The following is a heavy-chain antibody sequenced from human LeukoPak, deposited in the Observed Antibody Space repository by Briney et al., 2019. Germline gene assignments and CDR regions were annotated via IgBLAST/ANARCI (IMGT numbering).Heavy chain of an antibody. CDR2: ISSSSSYI. D-gene: IGHD3-22*01. Sequence: GGSLRLSCAASGFTFSSYGMHWVRQAPGKGLEWVSSISSSSSYIYYADSVKGRFTISRDNAKNSLYLQMNSLRAEDTAVYYCARDRGENYYDSSGYYRGDYWGQGTLVTVSS. V-gene: IGHV3-21*01. J-gene: IGHJ4*02. CDR1: GFTFSSYG. CDR3: ARDRGENYYDSSGYYRGDY.